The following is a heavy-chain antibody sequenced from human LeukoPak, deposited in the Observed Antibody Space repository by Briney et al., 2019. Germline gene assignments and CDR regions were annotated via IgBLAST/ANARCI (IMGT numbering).Heavy chain of an antibody. CDR2: IGSGGDP. Sequence: GGSLRLSCAASGFTFSDYWMSWVRQAPGKGLEWVSAIGSGGDPFYAGSVKGRFTISRENAKNSLYLQMNSLRAGDTAVYYCARGTSSGFDYWGQGTLVTVSS. J-gene: IGHJ4*02. CDR3: ARGTSSGFDY. CDR1: GFTFSDYW. D-gene: IGHD6-19*01. V-gene: IGHV3-13*05.